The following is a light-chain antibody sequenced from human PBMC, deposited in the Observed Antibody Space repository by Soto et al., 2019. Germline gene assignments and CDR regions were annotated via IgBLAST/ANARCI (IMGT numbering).Light chain of an antibody. CDR1: SSNIGSNY. CDR2: RNN. CDR3: AAWDDSLSGRV. Sequence: QSVLTQPPSASGTPGQRVTISCSGSSSNIGSNYVYWYQHLPGTAPKLLIFRNNERPSGVPDRFSSSKSGTSASLAISGLRSEDEADYYCAAWDDSLSGRVFGGGTKVTVL. J-gene: IGLJ2*01. V-gene: IGLV1-47*01.